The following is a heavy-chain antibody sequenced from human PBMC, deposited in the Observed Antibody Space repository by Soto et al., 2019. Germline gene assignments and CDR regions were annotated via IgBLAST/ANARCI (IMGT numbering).Heavy chain of an antibody. V-gene: IGHV3-30-3*01. J-gene: IGHJ4*02. CDR2: ISYDGSNK. Sequence: GGSLRLSCAASGFTFSSYAMHWVRQAQGKGLEWVAVISYDGSNKYYADSVKGRFTISRDNSKSTLYLQMNSLRAEDTAVYYCASFEGYTFDYWGQGTTVTVSS. CDR1: GFTFSSYA. D-gene: IGHD6-13*01. CDR3: ASFEGYTFDY.